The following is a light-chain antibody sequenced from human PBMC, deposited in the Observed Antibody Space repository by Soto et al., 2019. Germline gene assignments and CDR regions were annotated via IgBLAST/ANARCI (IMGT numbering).Light chain of an antibody. Sequence: EIVLTQSPATLSLSPGERATLSCRASQSINRHLAWYRQKPGQAPRLLIYDASNRATGITARFSGSVSGTVFTLTIDSLEVEDCRVYDCQQFSNGSHVSFGGAIKAEFK. CDR2: DAS. CDR3: QQFSNGSHVS. V-gene: IGKV3-11*01. CDR1: QSINRH. J-gene: IGKJ4*01.